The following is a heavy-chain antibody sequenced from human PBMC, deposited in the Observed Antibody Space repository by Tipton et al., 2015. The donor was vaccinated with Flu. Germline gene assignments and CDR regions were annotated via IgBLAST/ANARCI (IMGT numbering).Heavy chain of an antibody. CDR3: ARRIATSSFPGYYGMDV. J-gene: IGHJ6*02. V-gene: IGHV1-18*01. D-gene: IGHD6-6*01. CDR1: GYTFSSYG. CDR2: IGGYNGNT. Sequence: QLVQSGPEVKKPGASVKVSCKASGYTFSSYGITWVRKAPGQGLEWMGWIGGYNGNTNYVQKLQGRVTMTTDTSTTTAYMELRSLTSDDTAVYYCARRIATSSFPGYYGMDVWGQGTTVTV.